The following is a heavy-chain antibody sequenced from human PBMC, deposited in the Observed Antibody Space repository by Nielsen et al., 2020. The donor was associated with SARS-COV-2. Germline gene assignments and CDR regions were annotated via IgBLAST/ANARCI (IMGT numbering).Heavy chain of an antibody. J-gene: IGHJ3*02. CDR3: AIILNYYDSTDYADGPFDT. CDR1: GFTVSSYG. Sequence: GESLKISCAASGFTVSSYGMHWVRQAPGRGLEWVAVISYDGTNEHYADSVKGRFIVSRDNPKKTMYLQMNSLRPEDTAVYYCAIILNYYDSTDYADGPFDTWGQGTMVTVSS. D-gene: IGHD3-22*01. CDR2: ISYDGTNE. V-gene: IGHV3-30*03.